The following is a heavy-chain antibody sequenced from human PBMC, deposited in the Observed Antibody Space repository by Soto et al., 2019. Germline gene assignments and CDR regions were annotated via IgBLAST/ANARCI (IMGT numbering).Heavy chain of an antibody. D-gene: IGHD3-22*01. J-gene: IGHJ5*02. Sequence: GGSLRLSCAASRFTVSSNYMSWVRQAPGKGLEWVSVIYPGGTTYYADSVKGRFTISRDNSKNTLYLQMNGLRAEDTAVYYCASQRELLLWFHLWVPAPLVTVSS. CDR1: RFTVSSNY. V-gene: IGHV3-66*04. CDR3: ASQRELLLWFHL. CDR2: IYPGGTT.